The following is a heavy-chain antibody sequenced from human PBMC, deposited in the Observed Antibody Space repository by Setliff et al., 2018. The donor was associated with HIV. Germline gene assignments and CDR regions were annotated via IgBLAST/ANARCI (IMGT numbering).Heavy chain of an antibody. V-gene: IGHV4-30-4*01. J-gene: IGHJ4*02. CDR3: GRARSSWYNTSPYYFDL. CDR2: FSYTDEPYINYLE. Sequence: SETLSLTCTVSGVSVRSGDHWSWVRQAPGKGLEWIGYFSYTDEPYINYLEYFNSSLKNRLAITLDKPRNQFSLKLTSVTAADTAVYCCGRARSSWYNTSPYYFDLWGQGTLVTVSS. CDR1: GVSVRSGDH. D-gene: IGHD1-20*01.